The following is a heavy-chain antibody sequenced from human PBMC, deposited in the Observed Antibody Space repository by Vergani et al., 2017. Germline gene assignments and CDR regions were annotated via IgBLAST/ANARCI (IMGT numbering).Heavy chain of an antibody. CDR1: GGTFSSYT. CDR2: IIPILGIA. V-gene: IGHV1-69*08. Sequence: QVQLVQSGAEVKKPGSSVKVSCKASGGTFSSYTISWVRQAPGQGLEWMGRIIPILGIANYAQKFQGRVTITADKSTSTAYMELSSLRSEDTAVYYCAREHYYDSSGDYPPGDYWGQGTLVTVSS. D-gene: IGHD3-22*01. J-gene: IGHJ4*02. CDR3: AREHYYDSSGDYPPGDY.